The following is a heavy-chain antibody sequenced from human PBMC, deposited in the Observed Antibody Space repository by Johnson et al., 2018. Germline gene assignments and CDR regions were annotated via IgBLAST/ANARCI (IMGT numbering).Heavy chain of an antibody. Sequence: VQLQESGGGLVQPGGSLRLSCAASGFTFSSYWMHWVRQAPGKGLVWVSRITSDGSSTSYADSVKGRFTISRDNAKNTLYLQMNSLRAEDTAVDYCAGDKNQGGLLAIDAFDIWGQGTMVTVSS. V-gene: IGHV3-74*01. CDR3: AGDKNQGGLLAIDAFDI. CDR2: ITSDGSST. D-gene: IGHD1-26*01. CDR1: GFTFSSYW. J-gene: IGHJ3*02.